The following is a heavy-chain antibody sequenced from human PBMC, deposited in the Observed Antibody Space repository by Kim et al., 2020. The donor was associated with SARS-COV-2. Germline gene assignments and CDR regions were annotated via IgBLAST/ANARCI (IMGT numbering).Heavy chain of an antibody. CDR3: ARAIPLSLGMDV. Sequence: GGSLRLSCAASGFTFSSYAMHWVRQAPGKGLEWVAVISYDGSNKYYADSVKGRFTISRDNSKNTLYLQMNSLRAEDTAVYYCARAIPLSLGMDVWGQGTTVTVSS. CDR1: GFTFSSYA. J-gene: IGHJ6*02. V-gene: IGHV3-30*04. CDR2: ISYDGSNK.